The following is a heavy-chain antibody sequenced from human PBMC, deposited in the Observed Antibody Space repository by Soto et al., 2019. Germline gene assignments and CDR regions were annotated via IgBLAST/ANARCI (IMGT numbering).Heavy chain of an antibody. CDR1: GFTFGNFW. CDR3: ARDTLVVVAARADLDY. V-gene: IGHV3-7*04. J-gene: IGHJ4*02. CDR2: IKQDGSEK. Sequence: PGGSLRLSCAASGFTFGNFWMTWVRQAPGKGLEWVANIKQDGSEKYYVDSVKGRFTISRDNAKNSLYLQMNSLRAEDTAVYYCARDTLVVVAARADLDYWGQGTLVTVSS. D-gene: IGHD2-15*01.